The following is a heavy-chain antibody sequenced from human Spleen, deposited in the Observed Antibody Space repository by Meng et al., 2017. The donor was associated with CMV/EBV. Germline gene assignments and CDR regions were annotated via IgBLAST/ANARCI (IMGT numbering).Heavy chain of an antibody. CDR1: GGSISSYY. CDR3: ARGLDSGWYPAA. CDR2: IYYSGST. J-gene: IGHJ5*02. Sequence: SETLSLTCTVSGGSISSYYWSWIRQPPGKGLEWIGYIYYSGSTNYNPSLKSRVTISVDTSKNQFSLKLSSVTAADTAVYYCARGLDSGWYPAAWGQGTLVTVSS. V-gene: IGHV4-59*12. D-gene: IGHD6-19*01.